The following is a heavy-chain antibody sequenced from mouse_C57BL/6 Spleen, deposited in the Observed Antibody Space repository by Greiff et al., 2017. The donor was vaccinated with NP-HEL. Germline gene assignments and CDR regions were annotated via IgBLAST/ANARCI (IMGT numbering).Heavy chain of an antibody. Sequence: VQLQQPGAELVKPGASVKVSCKASGYTFTSYWMHWVKQRPGQGLEWIGRIHPSDSDTNYNQKFKGNATLTVDKSSSTAYMQLSSLTSEDSAVYYCAPTVVATGYFDYWGQGTTLTVSS. CDR2: IHPSDSDT. J-gene: IGHJ2*01. CDR3: APTVVATGYFDY. CDR1: GYTFTSYW. D-gene: IGHD1-1*01. V-gene: IGHV1-74*01.